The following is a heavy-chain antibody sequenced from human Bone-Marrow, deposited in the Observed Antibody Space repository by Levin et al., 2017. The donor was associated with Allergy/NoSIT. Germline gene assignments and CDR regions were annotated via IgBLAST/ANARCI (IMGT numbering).Heavy chain of an antibody. CDR2: IIPPYGTA. CDR1: GGSFSSYV. D-gene: IGHD4-17*01. CDR3: ARGQTTVTAGPYYCVMDV. Sequence: KISCKASGGSFSSYVVSWVRQAPGQGLEWMGGIIPPYGTANYAQKFQGRVTITADTSTTTAYMELSSLRSADTAVYYCARGQTTVTAGPYYCVMDVWGQGTTVIVSS. J-gene: IGHJ6*02. V-gene: IGHV1-69*06.